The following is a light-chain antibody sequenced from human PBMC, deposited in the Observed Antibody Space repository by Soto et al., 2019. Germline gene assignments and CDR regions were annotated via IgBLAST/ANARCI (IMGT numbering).Light chain of an antibody. Sequence: EIVLTQSPGTLSLSPGERGTLSCRSSQSVSSGYLAWYQQKPGQAPRLLIYDASNRATGIPARFSGSGSGTDFTLTISSLEPEDFAVYYCQKYGSSPINFGQGTRLEIK. CDR1: QSVSSGY. CDR2: DAS. J-gene: IGKJ5*01. CDR3: QKYGSSPIN. V-gene: IGKV3-20*01.